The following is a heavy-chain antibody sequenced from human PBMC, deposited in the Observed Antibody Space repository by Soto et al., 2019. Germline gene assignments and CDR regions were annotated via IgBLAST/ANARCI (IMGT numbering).Heavy chain of an antibody. CDR3: AKDRCTNGVCPPSYYYGMDV. V-gene: IGHV3-23*01. Sequence: GGSLRLSCAASGFTFSSYAMSWFRQAPGKGLEWVSAISGSGGSTYYADPVKGRFTISRDNSKNTLYLQMNSLRAEDTAVYYCAKDRCTNGVCPPSYYYGMDVWGQGTTVTVSS. J-gene: IGHJ6*02. D-gene: IGHD2-8*01. CDR2: ISGSGGST. CDR1: GFTFSSYA.